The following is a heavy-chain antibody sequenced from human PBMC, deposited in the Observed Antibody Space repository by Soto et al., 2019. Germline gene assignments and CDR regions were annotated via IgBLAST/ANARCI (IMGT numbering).Heavy chain of an antibody. CDR2: ISYDGSNK. D-gene: IGHD5-12*01. Sequence: QVQLVESGGGVVKPGRSLRLSFEASGFTFSSYAMHWVRQAPGKGLGWVAVISYDGSNKYYADSVKGRFTISRDNSKNTLYLQMNSLRAEDTAVYYCARVAVEMATIHVFDYWGQGTLVTVSS. J-gene: IGHJ4*02. CDR3: ARVAVEMATIHVFDY. CDR1: GFTFSSYA. V-gene: IGHV3-30-3*01.